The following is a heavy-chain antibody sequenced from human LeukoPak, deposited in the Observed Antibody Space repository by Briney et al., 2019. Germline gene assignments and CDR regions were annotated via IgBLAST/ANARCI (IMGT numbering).Heavy chain of an antibody. CDR2: ISGSGDST. V-gene: IGHV3-23*01. CDR1: GFTFSNYA. CDR3: AKGGWGTVLDY. J-gene: IGHJ4*02. D-gene: IGHD3-16*01. Sequence: PGGSLRLSCAASGFTFSNYAMPWVRQAPGKGLEWVSTISGSGDSTYYSDSVKGRFTISRDNSENMLYLQLNSLRAEDTAVYYCAKGGWGTVLDYWGQGTLVTVSP.